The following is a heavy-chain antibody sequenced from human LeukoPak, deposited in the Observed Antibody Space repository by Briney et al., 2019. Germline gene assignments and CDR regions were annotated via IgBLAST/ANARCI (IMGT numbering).Heavy chain of an antibody. CDR1: GFTFSSYA. Sequence: PGGSLRLSCAAPGFTFSSYAMSWVRQAPGKGLERVSAISGSGGSTYYADSVKGRFTISRDNSKNTLYLQMNRLRAEDTAVYYCAKSLSSAATSWFDPWGQGTLVTVSS. CDR2: ISGSGGST. J-gene: IGHJ5*02. D-gene: IGHD2-15*01. CDR3: AKSLSSAATSWFDP. V-gene: IGHV3-23*01.